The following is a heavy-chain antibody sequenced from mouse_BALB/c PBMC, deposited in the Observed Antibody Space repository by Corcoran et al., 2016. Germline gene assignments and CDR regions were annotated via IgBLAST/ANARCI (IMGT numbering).Heavy chain of an antibody. V-gene: IGHV9-3-1*01. J-gene: IGHJ4*01. CDR1: GYTFTHYG. CDR3: ARDPCAMDD. Sequence: QIQLVQSGPELKKPGETVKISCKASGYTFTHYGMNWVKQAPGKGLKWMGWINTYNGEPTDANDLKWRFAFYLETSARTAYLQSNNLKNEATAKYVCARDPCAMDDGGQGTTGTVSS. CDR2: INTYNGEP.